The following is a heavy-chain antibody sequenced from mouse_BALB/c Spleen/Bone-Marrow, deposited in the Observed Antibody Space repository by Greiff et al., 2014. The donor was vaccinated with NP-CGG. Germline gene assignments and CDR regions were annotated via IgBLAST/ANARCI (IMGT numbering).Heavy chain of an antibody. CDR3: ARFPFPY. J-gene: IGHJ3*01. V-gene: IGHV14-3*02. CDR1: GFNIKDTY. Sequence: MQLKQSGAELVKPGASVKLSCTASGFNIKDTYMHWVKQRPEQGLEWIGKIDPANGNTKYDPKFQGKATITADTSSNTAYLQLSSLTSEDTAVYYCARFPFPYWGQGTLVTVSA. CDR2: IDPANGNT.